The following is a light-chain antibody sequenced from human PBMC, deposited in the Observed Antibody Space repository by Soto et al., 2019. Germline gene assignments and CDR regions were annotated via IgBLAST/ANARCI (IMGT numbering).Light chain of an antibody. V-gene: IGLV2-14*01. CDR1: SNDIGTYNY. CDR3: SSHTTASTIYV. J-gene: IGLJ1*01. CDR2: EVS. Sequence: QSALTQPASVSGSPGQSITISCTGTSNDIGTYNYVSWYQQHPGKTPKLMIYEVSNRPSGVSSRFSGSKSGNTASLSIAGLQAEDEADYYCSSHTTASTIYVFGSGTKVTVL.